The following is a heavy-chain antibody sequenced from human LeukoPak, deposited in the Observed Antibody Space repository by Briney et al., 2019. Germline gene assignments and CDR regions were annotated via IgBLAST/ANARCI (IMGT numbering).Heavy chain of an antibody. CDR2: IYYSGST. D-gene: IGHD6-19*01. Sequence: SETLSLTCTVSGGSISSYYWSWIRQPPGKGLEWIGYIYYSGSTNYNPSLKSRVTISVDTSKNQLSLKLSSVTAADTAVYYCAREGSSGWYGHDYWGQGTLVTVSS. CDR1: GGSISSYY. J-gene: IGHJ4*02. V-gene: IGHV4-59*01. CDR3: AREGSSGWYGHDY.